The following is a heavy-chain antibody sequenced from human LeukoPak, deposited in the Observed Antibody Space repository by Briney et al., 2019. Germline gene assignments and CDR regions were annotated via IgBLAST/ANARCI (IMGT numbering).Heavy chain of an antibody. CDR1: GASIRSHY. CDR2: IYNNRSP. V-gene: IGHV4-4*07. J-gene: IGHJ4*01. Sequence: SETLSLTCTVSGASIRSHYWNWIRQTAGEGLEWIGRIYNNRSPDYNPSLKSRVTISVDTSKNQLPLKMTSVTVADTALYYCVRESVFGSRYYFDYWGHGILVTVSS. CDR3: VRESVFGSRYYFDY. D-gene: IGHD3-3*01.